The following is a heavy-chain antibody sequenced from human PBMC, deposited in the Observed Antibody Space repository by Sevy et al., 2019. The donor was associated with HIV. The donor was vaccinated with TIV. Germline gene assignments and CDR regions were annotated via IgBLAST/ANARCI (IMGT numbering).Heavy chain of an antibody. D-gene: IGHD2-15*01. CDR1: GFTFSNYV. CDR2: ISLHGTNK. CDR3: VRETGGSGSTGYFGD. V-gene: IGHV3-30*04. J-gene: IGHJ4*02. Sequence: GGYLRLSCAASGFTFSNYVMHWVRQAPGKGLEWVALISLHGTNKDYRDSVKGRFTISRDDAKNTVYVDMTSLTVEDTALYYCVRETGGSGSTGYFGDWGQGTLVTVSS.